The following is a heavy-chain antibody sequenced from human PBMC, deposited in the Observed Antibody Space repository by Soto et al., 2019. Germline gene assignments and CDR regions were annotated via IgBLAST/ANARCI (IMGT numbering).Heavy chain of an antibody. CDR3: ARGPGSYFGF. J-gene: IGHJ4*02. Sequence: EVQLVESGGGLVQPGGSLRLSCAASGFTFSSYAMHWVRQAPGKGLEYVSAISSNGGSTYYANSVKGRFTISRDNSKNRRYLQLGSLRAADMAVYYWARGPGSYFGFWCQGTLVTVSS. V-gene: IGHV3-64*01. CDR1: GFTFSSYA. CDR2: ISSNGGST.